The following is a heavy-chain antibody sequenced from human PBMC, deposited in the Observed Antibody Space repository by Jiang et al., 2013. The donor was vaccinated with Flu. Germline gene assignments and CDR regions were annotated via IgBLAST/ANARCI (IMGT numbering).Heavy chain of an antibody. J-gene: IGHJ4*02. V-gene: IGHV4-59*01. CDR1: GGSISRYY. Sequence: LLKPSETLSLTCTVSGGSISRYYWSWIWQPPGKRLEWIGYIDYSGTTNYNPSLKSRVTISVDTSKSQFSLKLRSVTAADTAVYYCAREVYEDYFDYWGQGTLVTVSS. CDR3: AREVYEDYFDY. D-gene: IGHD5/OR15-5a*01. CDR2: IDYSGTT.